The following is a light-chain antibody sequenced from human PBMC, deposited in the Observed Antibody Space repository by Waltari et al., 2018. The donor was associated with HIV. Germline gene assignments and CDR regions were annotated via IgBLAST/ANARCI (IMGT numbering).Light chain of an antibody. CDR2: LNI. V-gene: IGLV1-40*01. J-gene: IGLJ3*02. Sequence: QSVLTQSPSVSGAPGQRVTMSCTGSSSNIGAGYDVNWYQQLPGAAPKLLIYLNIKRPAGVPDRFSGSKSATSAALAINGLQTEDEGDYYGQSYDSSVSAWVFGGGTKLTVL. CDR3: QSYDSSVSAWV. CDR1: SSNIGAGYD.